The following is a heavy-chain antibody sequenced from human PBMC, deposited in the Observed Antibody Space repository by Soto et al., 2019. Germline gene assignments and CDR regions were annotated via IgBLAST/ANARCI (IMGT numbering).Heavy chain of an antibody. V-gene: IGHV4-59*01. J-gene: IGHJ6*02. CDR2: IYYSGST. CDR3: ARYKSNYYYGMDV. CDR1: GGSISSYY. Sequence: SETLSLTCTVSGGSISSYYWSWIRQPPGKGLEWIGYIYYSGSTNYNPSLKSRVTISVDTSKNQFSLKLSSVTAADTAVYYCARYKSNYYYGMDVWGQGTTVTVSS. D-gene: IGHD1-20*01.